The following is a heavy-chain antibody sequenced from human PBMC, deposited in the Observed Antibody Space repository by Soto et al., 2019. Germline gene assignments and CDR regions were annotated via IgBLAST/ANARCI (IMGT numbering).Heavy chain of an antibody. CDR2: ISGSGDFT. J-gene: IGHJ4*02. Sequence: PGGSLRLSCAASGFTFSSYAMSWVRQAPGKGLEWVSVISGSGDFTFHADSVKGRFTISRDNSKNTLYLQMNSLRAEDTAVYYCVKDRSWNVLYFDYWGQGTLASVSS. CDR1: GFTFSSYA. D-gene: IGHD1-1*01. CDR3: VKDRSWNVLYFDY. V-gene: IGHV3-23*01.